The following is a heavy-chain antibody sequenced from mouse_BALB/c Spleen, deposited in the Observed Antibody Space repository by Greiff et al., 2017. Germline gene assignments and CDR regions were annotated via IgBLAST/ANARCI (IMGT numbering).Heavy chain of an antibody. CDR3: ARGGGLTWFAY. CDR1: GFTFSSYA. V-gene: IGHV5-6-5*01. CDR2: ISSGGST. Sequence: EVKLVESGGGLVKPGGSLKLSCAASGFTFSSYAMSWVRQTPEKRLEWVASISSGGSTYYPDSVKGRFTISRDNARNILYLQMSSLRSEDTAMYYCARGGGLTWFAYWGQGTLVTVSA. J-gene: IGHJ3*01.